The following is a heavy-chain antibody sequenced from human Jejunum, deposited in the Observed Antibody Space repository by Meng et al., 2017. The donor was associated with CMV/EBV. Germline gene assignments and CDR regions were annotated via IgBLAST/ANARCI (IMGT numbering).Heavy chain of an antibody. Sequence: EVQLVESGGGLGPPGGSLTLACAASGVTVGSKYMNWIRQAPGKGLQWVSVINADGGTHYADSVRGRFIISRDNSKNTVHLQMNSLTDEDTAVYYCGRDRGEGGFFDYWGQGTLVTVSS. CDR2: INADGGT. CDR3: GRDRGEGGFFDY. D-gene: IGHD3-16*01. J-gene: IGHJ4*01. CDR1: GVTVGSKY. V-gene: IGHV3-66*01.